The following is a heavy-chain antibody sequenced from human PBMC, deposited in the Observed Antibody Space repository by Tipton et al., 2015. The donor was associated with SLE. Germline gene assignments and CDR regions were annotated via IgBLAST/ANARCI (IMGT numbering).Heavy chain of an antibody. V-gene: IGHV3-53*05. CDR3: ASSGAPGYGDPTEYYYYGMDV. J-gene: IGHJ6*02. Sequence: SLRLSCAASGFTFSSNYMSWVRQAPGKGLEWVSVIYAGGNTYYADSVKGRFTISRDNSKNTLYLQMNSLKTEDTAVYYCASSGAPGYGDPTEYYYYGMDVWGQGTAVTVSS. D-gene: IGHD4-17*01. CDR2: IYAGGNT. CDR1: GFTFSSNY.